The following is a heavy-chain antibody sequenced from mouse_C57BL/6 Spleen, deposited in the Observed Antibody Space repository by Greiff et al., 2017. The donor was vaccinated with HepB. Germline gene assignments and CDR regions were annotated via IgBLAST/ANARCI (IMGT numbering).Heavy chain of an antibody. J-gene: IGHJ2*01. CDR1: GYTFTSYT. V-gene: IGHV1-4*01. Sequence: QVQLQQSGAELARPGASVKMSCKASGYTFTSYTMHWVKQGPGQGLEWIGYINPSSGYTKYNQKFKDKDTLTVDKSSRTADMQLSSLTSEDSAVYYCARGSSNQYYFDYWGQGTTLTVSS. D-gene: IGHD2-5*01. CDR3: ARGSSNQYYFDY. CDR2: INPSSGYT.